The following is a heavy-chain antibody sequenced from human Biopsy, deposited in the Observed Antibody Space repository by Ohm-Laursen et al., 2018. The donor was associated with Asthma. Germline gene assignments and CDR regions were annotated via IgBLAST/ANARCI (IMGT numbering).Heavy chain of an antibody. D-gene: IGHD6-19*01. V-gene: IGHV1-69*06. CDR3: ARCQVGYSSGWSLLLKKIYYSGMDV. Sequence: SSVKVSCNAPGGTFSNFAISWVRQAPGLGLEWMGGISPIFGSSNYAQRFQGRVTITADIFTRTVYMELSGLRFDDTAIYYCARCQVGYSSGWSLLLKKIYYSGMDVWGQGTAVTVSS. CDR2: ISPIFGSS. CDR1: GGTFSNFA. J-gene: IGHJ6*02.